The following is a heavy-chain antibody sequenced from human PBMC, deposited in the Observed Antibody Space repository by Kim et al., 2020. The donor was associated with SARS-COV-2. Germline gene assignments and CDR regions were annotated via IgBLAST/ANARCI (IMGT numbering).Heavy chain of an antibody. CDR1: GFTFNNAW. J-gene: IGHJ4*02. Sequence: GGSLRLSCAVSGFTFNNAWMSWVRQAPGKGLEWVGRIRSKTDGGTTDYPAPVKGRFTISRDDSKNTLYLQMNSLKSEDTAVYYCITGARGYWGQGTLVTVSS. CDR2: IRSKTDGGTT. CDR3: ITGARGY. V-gene: IGHV3-15*01.